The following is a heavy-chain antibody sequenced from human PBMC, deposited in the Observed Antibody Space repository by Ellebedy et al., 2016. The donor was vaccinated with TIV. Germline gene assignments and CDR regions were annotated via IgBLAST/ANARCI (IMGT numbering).Heavy chain of an antibody. CDR1: GIIFSSFK. D-gene: IGHD3-10*01. Sequence: GESLKISCAASGIIFSSFKMHWVRQAPGKGLEWVSSISSYSTYMEYADSVKGRFTISRDNAKNSLFLQMNSLGDDDTALYYCAIMVRGVTGPTDYWGQGTLVTVSS. CDR3: AIMVRGVTGPTDY. J-gene: IGHJ4*02. V-gene: IGHV3-21*06. CDR2: ISSYSTYM.